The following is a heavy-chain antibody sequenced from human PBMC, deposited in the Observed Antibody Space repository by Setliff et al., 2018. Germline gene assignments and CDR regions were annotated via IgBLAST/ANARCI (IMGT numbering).Heavy chain of an antibody. D-gene: IGHD3-10*01. CDR1: GCSISTYF. CDR2: IYHSGSS. CDR3: ARVDFTMLQGVLGQ. Sequence: SETLSLTCTVSGCSISTYFWSWIRQSPGKGLGWIGYIYHSGSSYYNPSLRSRVTISVDTSKNQFSLILRSVTSADTAVYYCARVDFTMLQGVLGQWGQGTLVTVSS. J-gene: IGHJ1*01. V-gene: IGHV4-59*12.